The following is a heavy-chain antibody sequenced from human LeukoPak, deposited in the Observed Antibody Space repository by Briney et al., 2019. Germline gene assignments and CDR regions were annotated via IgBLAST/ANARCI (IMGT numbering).Heavy chain of an antibody. D-gene: IGHD3-16*01. V-gene: IGHV3-30*04. CDR1: GFTFSSYA. J-gene: IGHJ3*02. CDR2: ISYDGSNK. Sequence: GGSLRLSCAASGFTFSSYAMHWVRQAPGKGLEWVAVISYDGSNKYYADSVKGRFTISRDNSKNTLYLQMNSLRAEDTAVYYCWGIEPFAIWGQGTMVTVSS. CDR3: WGIEPFAI.